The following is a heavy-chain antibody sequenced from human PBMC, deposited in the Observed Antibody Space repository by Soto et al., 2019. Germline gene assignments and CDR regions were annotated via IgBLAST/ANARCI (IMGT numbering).Heavy chain of an antibody. Sequence: PSETLSLTCTVSGGSISSGGYYWSWIRHHPGKGLEWIGYIYYSGSTYYNPSLKSRVTISVDTSKNQFSLKLSSVTAADTAVYYCARVLRGITMVRGVILGNWFDPWGQGTLVTVSS. CDR3: ARVLRGITMVRGVILGNWFDP. CDR2: IYYSGST. CDR1: GGSISSGGYY. V-gene: IGHV4-31*03. D-gene: IGHD3-10*01. J-gene: IGHJ5*02.